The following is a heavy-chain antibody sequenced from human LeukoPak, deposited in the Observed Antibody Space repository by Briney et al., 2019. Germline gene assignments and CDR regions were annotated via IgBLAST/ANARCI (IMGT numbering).Heavy chain of an antibody. CDR2: INPNSGGT. CDR1: GYTFTGYY. CDR3: ARASITIFGVVIISLGSDY. J-gene: IGHJ4*02. V-gene: IGHV1-2*02. Sequence: ASVKVSCKASGYTFTGYYMHWVRQAPGQGLEWMGWINPNSGGTNYAQKFQGRVTMTRDTSISTAYMELSRLRSDDTAVYYCARASITIFGVVIISLGSDYWGQGTLVTVSS. D-gene: IGHD3-3*01.